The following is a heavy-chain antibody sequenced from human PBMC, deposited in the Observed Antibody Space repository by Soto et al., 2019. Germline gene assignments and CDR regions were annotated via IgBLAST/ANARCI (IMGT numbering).Heavy chain of an antibody. D-gene: IGHD6-19*01. J-gene: IGHJ5*02. CDR3: ARGRIIVAGGFDP. CDR1: GYTFTSYD. CDR2: MNPSTGNT. Sequence: QVQLVQSGAEVKKPGASVKVSCKASGYTFTSYDIIWVRQATGQGLEWMGWMNPSTGNTDSAEKFQGRLTMTRNTSISTVYMELSSLSFVETAVYYCARGRIIVAGGFDPWGQGTLVTVSS. V-gene: IGHV1-8*01.